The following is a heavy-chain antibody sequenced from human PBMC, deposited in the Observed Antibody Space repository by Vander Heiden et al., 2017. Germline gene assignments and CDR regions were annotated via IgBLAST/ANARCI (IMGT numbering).Heavy chain of an antibody. CDR2: ISGSGGST. CDR3: AKERMIVGAFDI. J-gene: IGHJ3*02. D-gene: IGHD3-22*01. Sequence: EVQLLESGGGLVQPGGSLRLSCAASGFTFSSDAMSWVRQAPGKGLEWVSAISGSGGSTYYADAVKGRFTISRDNSKKTRYLKMKRMRAEDTAVYYCAKERMIVGAFDIWCQGTMVTVYS. V-gene: IGHV3-23*01. CDR1: GFTFSSDA.